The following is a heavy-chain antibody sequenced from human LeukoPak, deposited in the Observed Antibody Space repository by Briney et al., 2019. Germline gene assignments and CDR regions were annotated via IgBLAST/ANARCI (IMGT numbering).Heavy chain of an antibody. CDR2: IYYSGST. J-gene: IGHJ3*02. CDR1: GGSISSYY. CDR3: ARALEYCSRTSCYTDAFDI. V-gene: IGHV4-59*08. D-gene: IGHD2-2*02. Sequence: PSETLSLTCTVSGGSISSYYWSWIRQPPGKGLEWTGYIYYSGSTNYNPSLKSRVTISVDTSKNQFSLKLSSVTAADTAVYYCARALEYCSRTSCYTDAFDIWGQGTMVTVSS.